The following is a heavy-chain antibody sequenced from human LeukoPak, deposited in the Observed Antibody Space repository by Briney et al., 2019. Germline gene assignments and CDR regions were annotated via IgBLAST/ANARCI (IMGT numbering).Heavy chain of an antibody. D-gene: IGHD4-17*01. CDR3: ARTSYGDYGWFDP. J-gene: IGHJ5*02. CDR1: GFTFSSYS. V-gene: IGHV3-21*01. CDR2: ISSSSSYI. Sequence: GGSLRLSCAASGFTFSSYSMNWVRQAPGKGLEWVSSISSSSSYIYYADSVKGRFTISRDNAKNSLYLQMNSPRAEDTAVYYCARTSYGDYGWFDPWGQGTLVTVSS.